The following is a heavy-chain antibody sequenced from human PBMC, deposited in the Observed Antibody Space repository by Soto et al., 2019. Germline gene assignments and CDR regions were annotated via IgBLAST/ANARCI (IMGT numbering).Heavy chain of an antibody. J-gene: IGHJ3*02. CDR3: ARVQEGHSYSESGPSKPPKAYFDI. V-gene: IGHV4-59*01. CDR1: GGSIGSYY. D-gene: IGHD3-22*01. CDR2: IYYGGSA. Sequence: PSETLSLTWTVSGGSIGSYYWRWIRQPPGKGLEWIGNIYYGGSANYNPSLKGRVTISIDTSKNQFSLKLSSVTAADTAVYYCARVQEGHSYSESGPSKPPKAYFDIWGQGTMVTVSS.